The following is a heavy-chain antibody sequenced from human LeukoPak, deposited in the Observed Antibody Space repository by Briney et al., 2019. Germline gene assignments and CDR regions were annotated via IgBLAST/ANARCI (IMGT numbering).Heavy chain of an antibody. J-gene: IGHJ4*02. D-gene: IGHD6-19*01. Sequence: GASVKVSCKASGYTFTHHGISWVRQAPGQGLEWMAWISCYNGDTHYAQKFQSRVTLTTDTSTTTAFMELRSLRSDDTAVYYCARDPTNTSGRYAYFDSWGQGTLVTVSS. V-gene: IGHV1-18*01. CDR3: ARDPTNTSGRYAYFDS. CDR1: GYTFTHHG. CDR2: ISCYNGDT.